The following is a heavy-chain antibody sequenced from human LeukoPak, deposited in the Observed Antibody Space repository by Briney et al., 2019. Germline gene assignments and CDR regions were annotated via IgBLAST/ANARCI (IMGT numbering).Heavy chain of an antibody. CDR3: AREYSSSPWAFDY. V-gene: IGHV1-69*04. CDR2: IIPILGIA. J-gene: IGHJ4*02. D-gene: IGHD6-6*01. CDR1: GGTFSSYT. Sequence: SVKISCKASGGTFSSYTITWVRQAPGQGLEWMGRIIPILGIANYAQKFQGRVTITADKSTSTAYMELSSLRSEDTAVYYCAREYSSSPWAFDYWGQGTLVTVSS.